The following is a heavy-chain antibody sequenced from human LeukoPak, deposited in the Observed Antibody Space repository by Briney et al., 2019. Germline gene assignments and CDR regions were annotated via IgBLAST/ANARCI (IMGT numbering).Heavy chain of an antibody. J-gene: IGHJ4*02. V-gene: IGHV3-15*01. D-gene: IGHD1-26*01. CDR3: STERSSGTSSFDY. Sequence: PGGSLRLSCAASGFSFSNAWMRWVRQAPGKGLEWLGRIRTKTDGGTTDYAAPVKGRFTISRDDSENMLYLQMNSLITEDTAAYYCSTERSSGTSSFDYWGQGALVTVSS. CDR2: IRTKTDGGTT. CDR1: GFSFSNAW.